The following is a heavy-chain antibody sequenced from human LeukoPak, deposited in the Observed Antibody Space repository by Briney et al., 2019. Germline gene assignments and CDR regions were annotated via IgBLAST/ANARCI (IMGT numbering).Heavy chain of an antibody. J-gene: IGHJ3*02. CDR3: ARGSGWAFDI. CDR2: IKKDGSAK. V-gene: IGHV3-7*04. D-gene: IGHD6-19*01. CDR1: GFTFSSYW. Sequence: GGSLRLSCAASGFTFSSYWMTWVRQAPGKGLEWVAIIKKDGSAKYYVDSVRGRFTISRDNAENSLYLQLNSLRAEDTAVYYCARGSGWAFDIWRQGTMVTVSS.